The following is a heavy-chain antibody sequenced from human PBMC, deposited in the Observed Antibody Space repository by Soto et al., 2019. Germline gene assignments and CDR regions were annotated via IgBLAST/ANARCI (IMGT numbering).Heavy chain of an antibody. V-gene: IGHV4-39*02. CDR2: IYYSGST. CDR1: GGSISSSSYY. CDR3: ATQEVGGSYVYTFDP. J-gene: IGHJ5*02. D-gene: IGHD1-26*01. Sequence: SETLSLPRTVSGGSISSSSYYWGWIRQPPGKGLEWIGSIYYSGSTYYNPSLKSRVTISVDTSKNHFSLKLSSVTAADTAVYYCATQEVGGSYVYTFDPWGQGTLVTVSS.